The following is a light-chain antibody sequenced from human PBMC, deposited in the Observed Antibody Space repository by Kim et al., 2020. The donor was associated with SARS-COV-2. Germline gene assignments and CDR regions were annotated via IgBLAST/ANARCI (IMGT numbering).Light chain of an antibody. J-gene: IGKJ4*01. CDR3: QQYNDWPLLS. CDR2: DIA. V-gene: IGKV3-15*01. Sequence: SPGERVTLSCRPSQSIRSSLSWYQQKPGQAPRLLIYDIASRATGSPARFSGSGSGTDFTLTISSLQSDDFGVYYCQQYNDWPLLSFGGGTKVDIK. CDR1: QSIRSS.